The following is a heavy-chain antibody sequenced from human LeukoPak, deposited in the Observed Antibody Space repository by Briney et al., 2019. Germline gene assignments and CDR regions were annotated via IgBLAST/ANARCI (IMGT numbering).Heavy chain of an antibody. V-gene: IGHV4-39*07. CDR3: ARVAGTTVYYYMDV. CDR2: IHYSGST. CDR1: GGSISSSSYY. J-gene: IGHJ6*03. Sequence: PSETLSLTCTVSGGSISSSSYYWGWIRQPPGKGLEWIGSIHYSGSTYYNPSLKSRVTISVDTSRNQFSLKLSSVTAADTAVYYCARVAGTTVYYYMDVWGKGTTVTVSS. D-gene: IGHD1-7*01.